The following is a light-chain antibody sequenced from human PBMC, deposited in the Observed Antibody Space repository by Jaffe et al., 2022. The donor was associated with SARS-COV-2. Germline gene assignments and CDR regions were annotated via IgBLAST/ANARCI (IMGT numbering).Light chain of an antibody. V-gene: IGKV4-1*01. CDR1: LSVFYSSNNKNY. J-gene: IGKJ1*01. CDR3: QQYYKTPPT. CDR2: WAS. Sequence: DIVMTQSPDSLAVSLGERATINCKSSLSVFYSSNNKNYLAWYQQKPGQPPKLLIYWASTRESGVPDRFSGSGSGTDFTLTISALKAEDVAVYYCQQYYKTPPTFGQGTKVEIK.